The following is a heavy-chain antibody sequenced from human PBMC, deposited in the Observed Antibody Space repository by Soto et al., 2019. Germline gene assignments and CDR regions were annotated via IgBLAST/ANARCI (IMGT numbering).Heavy chain of an antibody. CDR3: AKDERAGEDIVVVVAATAEDAFDI. CDR1: GFTFSSYA. J-gene: IGHJ3*02. CDR2: ISGSGGST. D-gene: IGHD2-15*01. Sequence: GGSLRLSCAASGFTFSSYAMSWVRQAPGKGLEWVSAISGSGGSTYYADSVKGRFTISRDNSKNTLYLQMNSLRAEDTAVYYCAKDERAGEDIVVVVAATAEDAFDIWGQGTMVTVS. V-gene: IGHV3-23*01.